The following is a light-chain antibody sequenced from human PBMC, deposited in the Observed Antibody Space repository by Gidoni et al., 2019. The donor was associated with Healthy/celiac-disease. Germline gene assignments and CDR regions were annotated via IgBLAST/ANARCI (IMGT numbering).Light chain of an antibody. CDR3: QQDNNWPRT. Sequence: EIVMTQSPATLSVSPGERATLSCRASQSVSSNLAWYQQKPGQAPRLLIYGASTRATGIPARLSGSGSGTEFTLTISSLQSEDFAVYYCQQDNNWPRTFXXXTKVEIK. J-gene: IGKJ1*01. CDR1: QSVSSN. CDR2: GAS. V-gene: IGKV3-15*01.